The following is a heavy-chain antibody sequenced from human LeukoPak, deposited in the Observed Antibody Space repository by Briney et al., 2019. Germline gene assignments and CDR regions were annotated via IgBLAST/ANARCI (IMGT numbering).Heavy chain of an antibody. CDR2: IWYDGSNK. V-gene: IGHV3-33*08. CDR3: AGGQRDFWSGYYRGLDNY. J-gene: IGHJ4*02. D-gene: IGHD3-3*01. CDR1: GFTFSSYG. Sequence: GGSLRLSCAASGFTFSSYGMHWVRQAPGKGLEWVAVIWYDGSNKYYADSVKGRFTISRDNSKNTLYLQMNSLRAEDTAVYYCAGGQRDFWSGYYRGLDNYWGQGTLVTVSS.